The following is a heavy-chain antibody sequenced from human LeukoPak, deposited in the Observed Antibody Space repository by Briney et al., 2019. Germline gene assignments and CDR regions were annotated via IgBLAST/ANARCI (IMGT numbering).Heavy chain of an antibody. CDR1: GYTFTGYY. D-gene: IGHD6-13*01. Sequence: ASVKVSCKASGYTFTGYYMHWVRQAPGQGLEWTGWINPNSGGTNYAQKFQGRVTMTRDTSISTAYMELSRLRSDDTAVYYCAREDVAASAGAFDIWGQGTMVTVSS. CDR3: AREDVAASAGAFDI. V-gene: IGHV1-2*02. J-gene: IGHJ3*02. CDR2: INPNSGGT.